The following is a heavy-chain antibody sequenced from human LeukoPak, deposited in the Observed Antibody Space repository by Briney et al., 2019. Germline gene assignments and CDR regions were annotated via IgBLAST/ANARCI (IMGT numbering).Heavy chain of an antibody. Sequence: PSETLSLTCAVYGGTFSCYYWSWIRQPPGKGLEWIGEINHSGTTNYNPSLKSRVTISIDTSKNQFSLKLSSVTAADTGVYYCASSRGYSSSLWYYYMDVWGKGTTVTVSS. D-gene: IGHD6-13*01. J-gene: IGHJ6*03. CDR2: INHSGTT. CDR1: GGTFSCYY. CDR3: ASSRGYSSSLWYYYMDV. V-gene: IGHV4-34*01.